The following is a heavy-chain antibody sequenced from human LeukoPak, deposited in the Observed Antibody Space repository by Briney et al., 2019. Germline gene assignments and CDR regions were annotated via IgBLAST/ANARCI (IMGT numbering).Heavy chain of an antibody. CDR2: INPSGGT. V-gene: IGHV4-34*01. D-gene: IGHD3-10*01. CDR1: GGSFSGYY. Sequence: SETLSLTCAVSGGSFSGYYWNWIRQPPGNGLEWIGEINPSGGTNYSPSLKSRVTISVNTSTNQFSLKVTPVTAADTAVYYCERGNNRDHLANWGQGTLVTVSS. CDR3: ERGNNRDHLAN. J-gene: IGHJ4*02.